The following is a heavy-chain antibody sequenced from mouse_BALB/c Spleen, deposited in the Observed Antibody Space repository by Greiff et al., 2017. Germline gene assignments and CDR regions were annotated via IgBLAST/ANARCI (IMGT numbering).Heavy chain of an antibody. V-gene: IGHV1-80*01. D-gene: IGHD2-3*01. CDR2: IYPGDGDT. CDR1: GYAFSSYW. Sequence: QVQLQQSGAELVRPGSSVKISCKASGYAFSSYWMNWVKQRPGQGLEWIGQIYPGDGDTNYNGKFKGKATLTADKSSSTAYMQLSSLTSEDSAVYFCARRYELDYYYAMDDWGQGTSVTVSS. J-gene: IGHJ4*01. CDR3: ARRYELDYYYAMDD.